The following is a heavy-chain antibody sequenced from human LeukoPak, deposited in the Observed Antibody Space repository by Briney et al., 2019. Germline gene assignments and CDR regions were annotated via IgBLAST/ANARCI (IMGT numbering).Heavy chain of an antibody. D-gene: IGHD3-22*01. V-gene: IGHV4-59*01. Sequence: SETLSLTCTVPGGSISSYYWSWIRQPPGKGLEWIGYIYYSGSTNYNPSLKSRVTISVDTSKNQFSLKLSFVTAADTAVYYCARGYYYDSSGFDYWGQGTLVTVSS. CDR2: IYYSGST. CDR1: GGSISSYY. CDR3: ARGYYYDSSGFDY. J-gene: IGHJ4*02.